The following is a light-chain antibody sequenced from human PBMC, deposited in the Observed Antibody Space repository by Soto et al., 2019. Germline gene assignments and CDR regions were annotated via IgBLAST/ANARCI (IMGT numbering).Light chain of an antibody. Sequence: QSALTQPASVSGSPGQSITISCTGTNNDVGAYNYVSWYQQHPGKAPKLMIYEVSNRPLGVSNRFSGSKSGNTASLTISGLQAEDEADYYCSSYTSSSTLVVFGGGTKLTVL. J-gene: IGLJ2*01. CDR3: SSYTSSSTLVV. CDR2: EVS. V-gene: IGLV2-14*01. CDR1: NNDVGAYNY.